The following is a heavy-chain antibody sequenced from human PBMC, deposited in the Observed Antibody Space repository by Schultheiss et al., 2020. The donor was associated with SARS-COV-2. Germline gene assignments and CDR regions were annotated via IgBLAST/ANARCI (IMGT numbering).Heavy chain of an antibody. D-gene: IGHD2-21*02. CDR3: ARSYCGGDCYYYYYGMDV. CDR1: GFTFSSYA. V-gene: IGHV3-23*01. J-gene: IGHJ6*02. Sequence: GGSLRLSCAASGFTFSSYAMSWVRQAPGKGLEWVSAISGSGGSTYYADSVKGRFTISRDNSENTLYLQMNSLRVEDTAVYYCARSYCGGDCYYYYYGMDVWGQGTTVTVSS. CDR2: ISGSGGST.